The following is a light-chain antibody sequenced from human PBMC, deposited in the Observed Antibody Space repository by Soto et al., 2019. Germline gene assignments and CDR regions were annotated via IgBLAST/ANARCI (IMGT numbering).Light chain of an antibody. CDR3: QYRGIWTPGAT. V-gene: IGKV3-11*01. CDR2: DAS. J-gene: IGKJ4*01. Sequence: EIVLTQSPVTLSLSPGERATLSCRASQSINNYLAWYQQKPGQPPRLLIYDASNRATAIPVRFSGSGSGTDFTLTISRLEPEDSAVSYCQYRGIWTPGATFGGGTKVQIK. CDR1: QSINNY.